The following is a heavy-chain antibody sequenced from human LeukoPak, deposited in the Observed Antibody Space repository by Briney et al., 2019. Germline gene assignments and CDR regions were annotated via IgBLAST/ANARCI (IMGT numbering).Heavy chain of an antibody. CDR1: GFTFSSYA. CDR2: ISYDGSNK. V-gene: IGHV3-30-3*01. CDR3: ARGKFFAIAAAGTVDY. Sequence: GRSLRLSCAASGFTFSSYAMHWVRQAPGKGLEWVAVISYDGSNKYYADSVKGRFTISRDNSKNTLYLQMNSLRAEDTAVYYCARGKFFAIAAAGTVDYWGQGTLVTVSS. J-gene: IGHJ4*02. D-gene: IGHD6-13*01.